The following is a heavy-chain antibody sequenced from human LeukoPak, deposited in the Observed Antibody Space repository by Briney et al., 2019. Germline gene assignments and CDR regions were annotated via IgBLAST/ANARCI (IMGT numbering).Heavy chain of an antibody. V-gene: IGHV4-59*01. CDR3: ARVAGRYDDDY. CDR1: GGSISSYY. D-gene: IGHD3-10*01. Sequence: SETLSLTCTVSGGSISSYYWSWIRQPPGKGLEWIGYIYYSGSTNYNPSLKSRVTISVDTSKNQFSLKLSSVTAADTAVYYCARVAGRYDDDYWGQGTLVTVSS. CDR2: IYYSGST. J-gene: IGHJ4*02.